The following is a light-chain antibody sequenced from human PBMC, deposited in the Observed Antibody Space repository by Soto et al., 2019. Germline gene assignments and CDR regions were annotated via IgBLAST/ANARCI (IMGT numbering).Light chain of an antibody. V-gene: IGKV1-39*01. CDR3: QQYYTFPLT. CDR2: AAS. Sequence: QMNQSPSALSASVGDRVTITCRASQSIDIYLNWYQQKPGKAPNLLIYAASTLQSGVPSRLSGSVSGTDFTLTITYLQSEDIATYFCQQYYTFPLTFGGGTKVDIK. J-gene: IGKJ4*01. CDR1: QSIDIY.